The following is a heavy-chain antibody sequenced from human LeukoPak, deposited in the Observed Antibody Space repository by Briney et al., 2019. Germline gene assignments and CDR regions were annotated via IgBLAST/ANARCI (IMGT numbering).Heavy chain of an antibody. CDR3: ARGHDPNDAFDI. D-gene: IGHD3-16*01. J-gene: IGHJ3*02. Sequence: GGSLRLSCAASGFTFSSYAMHWVRQAPGKGLEWVAVISYDGSNKYYADSVKGRFTISRDNSKNTLYLQMNSLRAEDTAVYYCARGHDPNDAFDIRGQGTMVTVSS. CDR2: ISYDGSNK. V-gene: IGHV3-30*04. CDR1: GFTFSSYA.